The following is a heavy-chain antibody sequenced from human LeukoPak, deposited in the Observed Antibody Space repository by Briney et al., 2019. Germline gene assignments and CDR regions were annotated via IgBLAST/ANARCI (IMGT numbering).Heavy chain of an antibody. V-gene: IGHV4-38-2*01. Sequence: SETLSLTCAVSGYSLGKNYYWGWIRQPPGKGLEWIGRFYGTGSTSYNPSLMNRVTMSVDTSKNHFSLKLTSVTAADTAVYYCARYDSRGSASTRFDYWGQGILVTISS. D-gene: IGHD3-16*01. CDR1: GYSLGKNYY. J-gene: IGHJ4*02. CDR3: ARYDSRGSASTRFDY. CDR2: FYGTGST.